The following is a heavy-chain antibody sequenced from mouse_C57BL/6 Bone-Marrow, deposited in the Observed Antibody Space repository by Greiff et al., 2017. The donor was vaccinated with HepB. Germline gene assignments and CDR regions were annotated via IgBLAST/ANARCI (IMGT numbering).Heavy chain of an antibody. D-gene: IGHD1-1*01. CDR3: ARFTTVPRLGFAY. Sequence: QVHVKQPGTELVKPGASVKLSCKASGYTFTSYWMHWVKQRPGQGLEWIGNINPSNGGTNYNEKFKSKATLTVDKSSSTAYMQLSSLTSEDSAVYYCARFTTVPRLGFAYWGQGTLVTVSA. CDR2: INPSNGGT. J-gene: IGHJ3*01. CDR1: GYTFTSYW. V-gene: IGHV1-53*01.